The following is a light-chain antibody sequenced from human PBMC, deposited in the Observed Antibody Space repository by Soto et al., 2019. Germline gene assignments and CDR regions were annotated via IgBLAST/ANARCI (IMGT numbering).Light chain of an antibody. Sequence: QSCLTQPASVSGSSWQAITISCTGTRSDVGSYNLVSWYQQHPGKAPKLMIYEGSKRPSGVSNRFSGSKSGNTASLTISGLQAEDEADYYCCSYAGSSTFLYVFGTGTKVTVL. CDR3: CSYAGSSTFLYV. J-gene: IGLJ1*01. CDR1: RSDVGSYNL. V-gene: IGLV2-23*03. CDR2: EGS.